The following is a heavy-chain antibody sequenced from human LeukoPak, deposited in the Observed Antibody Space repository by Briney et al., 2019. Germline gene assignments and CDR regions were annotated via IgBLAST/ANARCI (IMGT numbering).Heavy chain of an antibody. CDR3: GAKTWFGELFVDY. Sequence: PGGSLRLSCAASGFTFSSYGMHWVRQAPGKELEWVAFIRYGGSNKYYADSVKGRFTISRDNSKNTLYLQMNSLRAEDTAVYYCGAKTWFGELFVDYWGQGTLVTVSS. D-gene: IGHD3-10*01. CDR1: GFTFSSYG. J-gene: IGHJ4*02. V-gene: IGHV3-30*02. CDR2: IRYGGSNK.